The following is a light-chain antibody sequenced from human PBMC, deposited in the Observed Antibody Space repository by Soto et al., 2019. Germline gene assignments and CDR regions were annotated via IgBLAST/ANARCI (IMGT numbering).Light chain of an antibody. CDR1: SPNIRANYD. J-gene: IGLJ2*01. CDR3: QSYDSSLSGSRI. Sequence: QSVLTQPHSVSGAPGQRVTISCTGSSPNIRANYDVHWYQQLPGTAPKLLSYGNSNRPSGVPDRFSGSKSGTSASLAITGLQAEDEADYYCQSYDSSLSGSRIFGGGNKLTVL. V-gene: IGLV1-40*01. CDR2: GNS.